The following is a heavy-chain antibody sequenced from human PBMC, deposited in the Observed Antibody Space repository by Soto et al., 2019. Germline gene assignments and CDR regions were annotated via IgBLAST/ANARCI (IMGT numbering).Heavy chain of an antibody. Sequence: PGGSLRLSCAASGLNLSHPWMTWVRQAAGKGLEWVGRIKSKTDGGTADYAAPVKGRFTISRDDSKNTVYLQMNSLKTEDTAVYYCTTGRYYDILNCYHNVAYWGQGTLVTVSS. D-gene: IGHD3-9*01. CDR2: IKSKTDGGTA. CDR1: GLNLSHPW. J-gene: IGHJ4*02. V-gene: IGHV3-15*01. CDR3: TTGRYYDILNCYHNVAY.